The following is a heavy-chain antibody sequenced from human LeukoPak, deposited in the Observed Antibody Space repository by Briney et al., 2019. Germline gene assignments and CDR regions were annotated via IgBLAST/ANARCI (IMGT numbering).Heavy chain of an antibody. CDR2: ITGSGGST. D-gene: IGHD3-3*01. Sequence: GGSLRLSCAASGFTFSSYAMNWVRQAPGKGLEWVSTITGSGGSTYYADSVKGRFTISRDNSKNTLYLQMNSPRAEDMALYYCAKDITIFGVVIPDAFDIWGQGTVVTVSS. CDR1: GFTFSSYA. J-gene: IGHJ3*02. V-gene: IGHV3-23*01. CDR3: AKDITIFGVVIPDAFDI.